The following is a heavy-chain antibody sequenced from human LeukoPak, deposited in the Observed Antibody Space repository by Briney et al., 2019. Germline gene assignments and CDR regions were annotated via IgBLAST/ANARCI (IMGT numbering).Heavy chain of an antibody. Sequence: GGSLRLSCAASGFTFSSYGMHWVRQAPGKGLEWVAFIRYDGSNKYYADSVKGRFTISRDNSKNTLYLQMNSLRAEDTAVYYCATDAYFDMRGGPRRWGQGTLVSVSS. CDR1: GFTFSSYG. D-gene: IGHD3-9*01. V-gene: IGHV3-30*02. CDR2: IRYDGSNK. CDR3: ATDAYFDMRGGPRR. J-gene: IGHJ1*01.